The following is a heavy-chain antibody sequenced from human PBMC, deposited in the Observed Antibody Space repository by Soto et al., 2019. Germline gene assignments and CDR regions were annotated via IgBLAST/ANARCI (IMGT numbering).Heavy chain of an antibody. J-gene: IGHJ5*02. D-gene: IGHD3-3*01. CDR2: IYYSGST. CDR1: DGSISSYY. CDR3: ARHVGTSDYDFWSGYYTGIGWFDP. Sequence: SQTLSLTCTVSDGSISSYYWSWIRQPPGKGLEWIGYIYYSGSTNYNPSLKSRVTISVDTSKNQFSLKLSSVTAADTAVYYCARHVGTSDYDFWSGYYTGIGWFDPWGQGTLVTVSS. V-gene: IGHV4-59*08.